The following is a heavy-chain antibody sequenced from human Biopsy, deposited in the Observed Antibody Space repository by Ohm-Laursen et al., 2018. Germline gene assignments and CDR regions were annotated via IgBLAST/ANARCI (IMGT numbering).Heavy chain of an antibody. CDR1: GFSFTGYY. Sequence: ASVKVSCKASGFSFTGYYIHWVRQAPGQGLEWMGWISPKSGGANYAQKFQGNITMTKNTSMSTAYMEMSRLRSDDTAVYYCALQSVAQMKNFDYWGQGTLVTVSS. J-gene: IGHJ4*02. CDR3: ALQSVAQMKNFDY. V-gene: IGHV1-2*02. D-gene: IGHD6-19*01. CDR2: ISPKSGGA.